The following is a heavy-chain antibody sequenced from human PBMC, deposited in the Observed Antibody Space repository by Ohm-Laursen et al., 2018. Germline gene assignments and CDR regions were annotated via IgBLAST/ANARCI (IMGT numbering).Heavy chain of an antibody. CDR1: GFTFRTYS. J-gene: IGHJ4*02. Sequence: SLRLSCTAAGFTFRTYSMNWVRQSPGKGLEWLSYIDASGGTIYYADSVKGRFTISRDNSKNTLYLQMNSLRAEDTGVYYCAKSTSGSGWPFDYWGQGTLVTVSS. V-gene: IGHV3-23*01. CDR3: AKSTSGSGWPFDY. D-gene: IGHD6-19*01. CDR2: IDASGGTI.